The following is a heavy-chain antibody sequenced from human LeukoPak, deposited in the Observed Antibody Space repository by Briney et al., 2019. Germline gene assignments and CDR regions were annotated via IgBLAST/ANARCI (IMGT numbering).Heavy chain of an antibody. D-gene: IGHD3-22*01. CDR3: AKDRTLHYYYDDSDFDSFDY. Sequence: GASVKVSCKASGSTFSSYAISWVRQAPGQGLEWMGGIIPIFGTANYAQKFQGRVTITADESTSTAYMELSSLRADDTAVYYCAKDRTLHYYYDDSDFDSFDYWGQGTLVTVSS. J-gene: IGHJ4*02. V-gene: IGHV1-69*13. CDR2: IIPIFGTA. CDR1: GSTFSSYA.